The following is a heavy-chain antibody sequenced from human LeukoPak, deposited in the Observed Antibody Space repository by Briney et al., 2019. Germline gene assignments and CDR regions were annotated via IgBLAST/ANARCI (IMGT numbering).Heavy chain of an antibody. D-gene: IGHD5-18*01. CDR2: ISTYNGNT. V-gene: IGHV1-18*01. Sequence: GAAVKVSCKASGYTFSSYGISWVRQAPGQGLEWMGWISTYNGNTNYAQKLQGRVTMTTDTSTSTAYMELRSLRSDDTAVYYCARGIIDTTKLDPWGQGTLVTVSS. CDR1: GYTFSSYG. CDR3: ARGIIDTTKLDP. J-gene: IGHJ5*02.